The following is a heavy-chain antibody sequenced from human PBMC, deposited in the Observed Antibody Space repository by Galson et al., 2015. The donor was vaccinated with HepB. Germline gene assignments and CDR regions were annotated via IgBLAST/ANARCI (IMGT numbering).Heavy chain of an antibody. J-gene: IGHJ4*02. CDR1: GFPFSDFP. CDR2: ISYVGGHT. CDR3: ALPFCGGDCSSGDYYLGY. D-gene: IGHD2-21*02. Sequence: SLRLSCAASGFPFSDFPLHWVPQAPGKGLEWVAVISYVGGHTYYADSVKGRFTAPRDSSKTTLYLQMNSLRVEDTATYYCALPFCGGDCSSGDYYLGYWGQGTLVTVSS. V-gene: IGHV3-30-3*01.